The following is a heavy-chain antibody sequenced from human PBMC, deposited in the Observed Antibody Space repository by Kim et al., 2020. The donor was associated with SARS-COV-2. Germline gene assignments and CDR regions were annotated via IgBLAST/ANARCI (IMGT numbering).Heavy chain of an antibody. J-gene: IGHJ4*02. CDR3: ARDGAGWLFDY. Sequence: GGSLRLSCAASGFTFSSYSMNWVRQAPGKGLEWVSYISSSSSTIYYADSVKGRFTISRDNAKNSLYLQMNSLRAEDTAVYYCARDGAGWLFDYWGQGTLVTVSS. V-gene: IGHV3-48*04. CDR2: ISSSSSTI. CDR1: GFTFSSYS. D-gene: IGHD3-9*01.